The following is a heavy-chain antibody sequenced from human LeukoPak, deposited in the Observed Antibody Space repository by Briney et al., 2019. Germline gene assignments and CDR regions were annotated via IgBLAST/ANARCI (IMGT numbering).Heavy chain of an antibody. CDR3: ARVLGYDFWSGYWVSYYYMDV. CDR2: ISAYNGNT. CDR1: GYTFTGYY. J-gene: IGHJ6*03. Sequence: ASVKVSCKASGYTFTGYYMHWVRQAPGQGLEWMGWISAYNGNTNYAQKLQGRVTMTTDTSTSTAYMELRSLRSDDTAVYYCARVLGYDFWSGYWVSYYYMDVWGKGTTVTVSS. V-gene: IGHV1-18*04. D-gene: IGHD3-3*01.